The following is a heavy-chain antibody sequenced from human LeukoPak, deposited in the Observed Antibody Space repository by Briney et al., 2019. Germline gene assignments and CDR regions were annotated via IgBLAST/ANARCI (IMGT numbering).Heavy chain of an antibody. CDR2: ISGSGGSA. D-gene: IGHD6-19*01. V-gene: IGHV3-23*01. Sequence: GGSLRLSCAASGFTFSSYAMSWVRQAPGKGLEWVSAISGSGGSAYYADSVKGRFTISRDNSKNTLYLQMNSLRAEDTAVYYCAKVLRSSMEIDYWGQGTLVTVSS. CDR1: GFTFSSYA. CDR3: AKVLRSSMEIDY. J-gene: IGHJ4*02.